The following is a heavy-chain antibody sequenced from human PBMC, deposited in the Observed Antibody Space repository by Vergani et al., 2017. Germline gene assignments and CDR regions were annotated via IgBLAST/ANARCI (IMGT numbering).Heavy chain of an antibody. CDR2: MDYSGST. CDR3: ASKRGACRAAYCHSYDF. Sequence: QVQLQESGPGLVKPSETLSLTCTVSGDSVISTDYHWGWIRQPPGKGLEWIGSMDYSGSTSYNPSLESRIHIPFETPKNQFSLRLTSVTAADTAVYHCASKRGACRAAYCHSYDFWGPGTLVGVSS. V-gene: IGHV4-39*01. J-gene: IGHJ4*02. D-gene: IGHD2-15*01. CDR1: GDSVISTDYH.